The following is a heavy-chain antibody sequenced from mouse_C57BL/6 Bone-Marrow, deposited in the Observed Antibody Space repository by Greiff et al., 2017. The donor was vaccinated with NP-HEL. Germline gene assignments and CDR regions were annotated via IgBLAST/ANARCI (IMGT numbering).Heavy chain of an antibody. CDR2: SRNKANDYTT. CDR3: ARDAKDSPGRGAMDY. J-gene: IGHJ4*01. CDR1: GFTFSDFY. Sequence: EVQVVESGGGLVQSGRSLRLSCATSGFTFSDFYMEWVRQAPGKGLEWIAASRNKANDYTTEYSASVKGRFIVSRDTSQSILYLQMNALRAEDTAIYYCARDAKDSPGRGAMDYWGQGTSVTVSS. V-gene: IGHV7-1*01. D-gene: IGHD3-2*02.